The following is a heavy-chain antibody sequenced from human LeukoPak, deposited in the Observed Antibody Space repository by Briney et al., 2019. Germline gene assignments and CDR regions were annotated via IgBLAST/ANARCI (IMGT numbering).Heavy chain of an antibody. V-gene: IGHV1-18*04. CDR1: GYTFTSYG. D-gene: IGHD6-19*01. CDR3: ARSPPGYSSGWYYDY. CDR2: ISAYNGNT. J-gene: IGHJ4*02. Sequence: GASVKVSCKASGYTFTSYGISWVRQVPGQGLEWMGWISAYNGNTNYAQKLQGRVTMTTDTSTSTAYMELRSLRSDDTAVYYCARSPPGYSSGWYYDYRGQGTLVTVSS.